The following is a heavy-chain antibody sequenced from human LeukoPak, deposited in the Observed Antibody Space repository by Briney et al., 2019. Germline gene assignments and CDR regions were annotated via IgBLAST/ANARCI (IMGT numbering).Heavy chain of an antibody. Sequence: SETLSLTCAVYGGSFSGYYWSWIRQPPGKGLDWIGEINHSGSTNYNPSLKSRVTISVDTSKNQFSLKLSSVTAADTAVYYCARTRYTLDYWGQGTLVTVSS. CDR2: INHSGST. J-gene: IGHJ4*02. CDR1: GGSFSGYY. V-gene: IGHV4-34*01. D-gene: IGHD2-2*02. CDR3: ARTRYTLDY.